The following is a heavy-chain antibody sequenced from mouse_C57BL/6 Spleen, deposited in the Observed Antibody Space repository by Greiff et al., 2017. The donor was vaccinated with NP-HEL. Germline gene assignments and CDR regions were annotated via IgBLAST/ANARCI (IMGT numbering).Heavy chain of an antibody. CDR1: GYTFTSYW. Sequence: QVQLQQPGAELVMPGASVKLSCKASGYTFTSYWMHWVKQRPGQGLEWIVEIDTSDSYTNYNQKFKGKSTLTVDKSSSTAYMQLSSLTSEDSAVYYCARSEAMDYWGQGTSVTVSS. J-gene: IGHJ4*01. V-gene: IGHV1-69*01. CDR3: ARSEAMDY. CDR2: IDTSDSYT.